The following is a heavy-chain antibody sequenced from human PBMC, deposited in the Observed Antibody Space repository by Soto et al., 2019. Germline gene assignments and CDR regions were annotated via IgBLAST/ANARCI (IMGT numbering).Heavy chain of an antibody. CDR3: ARCGDSNILETWFDP. J-gene: IGHJ5*02. CDR1: GYSFTTYW. V-gene: IGHV5-51*01. CDR2: IYPGDSDT. Sequence: GEALKISCKASGYSFTTYWSAWVRHMPGNGMEWMGIIYPGDSDTQYSPSFQGQVTISADRSISTAYLQWSSLKASDSAMYYCARCGDSNILETWFDPWGKGTLVTVSS. D-gene: IGHD6-13*01.